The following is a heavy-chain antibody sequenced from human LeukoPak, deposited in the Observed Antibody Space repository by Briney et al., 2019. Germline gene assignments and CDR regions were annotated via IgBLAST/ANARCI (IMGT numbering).Heavy chain of an antibody. V-gene: IGHV4-59*01. J-gene: IGHJ6*03. CDR3: ARGGYNGAYYYYYMDV. D-gene: IGHD5-24*01. CDR1: GGSISSYY. CDR2: IYYSGST. Sequence: PSETLSLTCTVSGGSISSYYWSWIRQPPGKGLEWIGYIYYSGSTNYNPSLKSRVTISVDTSKNQFSLKLSSVTAADTAVYYCARGGYNGAYYYYYMDVWGKGTTVTVSS.